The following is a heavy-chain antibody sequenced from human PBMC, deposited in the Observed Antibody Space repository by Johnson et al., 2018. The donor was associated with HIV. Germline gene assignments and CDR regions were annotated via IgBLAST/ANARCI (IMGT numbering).Heavy chain of an antibody. Sequence: QVQLVESGGGVVQPGRSLRLSCAASGFTFSSYAMHWVRQAPGKGLEWVAVISYDGSNKYYADSVKGRFTISRDNSKNTLYMQMNSLRAEDTAVYSCASLVGDTYLNAFDIWGQGTMVTVSS. J-gene: IGHJ3*02. D-gene: IGHD3-3*01. CDR3: ASLVGDTYLNAFDI. CDR1: GFTFSSYA. V-gene: IGHV3-30*04. CDR2: ISYDGSNK.